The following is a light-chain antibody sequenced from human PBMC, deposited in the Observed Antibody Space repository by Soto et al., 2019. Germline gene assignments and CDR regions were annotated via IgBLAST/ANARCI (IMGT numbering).Light chain of an antibody. J-gene: IGKJ1*01. Sequence: DIQMTQSPSTLSASVGVRVNITCRGSQSISSWLAWYQQKPGKAPKLLIYKASTLQSGVPSRFSGSGSGTEFTLTISSLQPDDFATYYCQQYNSYWTFGQGTKVEIK. CDR2: KAS. CDR3: QQYNSYWT. CDR1: QSISSW. V-gene: IGKV1-5*03.